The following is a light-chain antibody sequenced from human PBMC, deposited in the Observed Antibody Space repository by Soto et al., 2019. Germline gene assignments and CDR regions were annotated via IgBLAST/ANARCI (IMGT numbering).Light chain of an antibody. CDR1: SSDIGTYNY. V-gene: IGLV2-14*01. CDR3: SSYTTSNTWV. Sequence: QSALTQPASVSASPGQSITISCTATSSDIGTYNYVSWYQQHPGKAPKLMNFEVNNRPSWVSNRFSGSKSGNTASLTVSGLQAEDEADYYCSSYTTSNTWVFGGGTKLTVL. J-gene: IGLJ3*02. CDR2: EVN.